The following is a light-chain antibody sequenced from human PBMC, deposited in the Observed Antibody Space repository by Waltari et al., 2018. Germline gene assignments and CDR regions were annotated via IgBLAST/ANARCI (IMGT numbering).Light chain of an antibody. J-gene: IGKJ4*01. V-gene: IGKV3-15*01. CDR2: GAS. Sequence: VLLTQSPASLSVSPGDTVILYCRASQSVRTNLVWYQQKAGQAPRTLIYGASTRASGVPSRFSRSGSETDFTLIISSLQSEDAAVYFCQQYYVWPPITFGGGTKLEI. CDR3: QQYYVWPPIT. CDR1: QSVRTN.